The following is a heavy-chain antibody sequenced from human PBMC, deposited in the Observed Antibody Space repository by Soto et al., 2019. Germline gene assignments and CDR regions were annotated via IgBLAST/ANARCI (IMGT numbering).Heavy chain of an antibody. CDR1: GFAFSSYA. V-gene: IGHV3-30-3*01. J-gene: IGHJ4*02. CDR2: ISYDGSNK. D-gene: IGHD1-1*01. Sequence: VGSLRLSCAASGFAFSSYAMQWVRQAPGKGLEWVAGISYDGSNKHYADSVKGRYTISRDNSKTTLFLQMNSLSTEDTAVYYCVRDYNDGIGRYDYWGQGTPLTVSS. CDR3: VRDYNDGIGRYDY.